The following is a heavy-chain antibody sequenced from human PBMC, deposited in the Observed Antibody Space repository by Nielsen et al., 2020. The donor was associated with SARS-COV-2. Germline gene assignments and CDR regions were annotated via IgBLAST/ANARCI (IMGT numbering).Heavy chain of an antibody. Sequence: ASVKVSCKASGYTFTGHYIHWVRQAPGQGLEWMGRINPNSAGTNYAQRFKGRVTLTTDTSISTAYMDLSRLRSDDTAVYYCARDEYNYGYNWFDTWGRGTLVTVSS. CDR1: GYTFTGHY. V-gene: IGHV1-2*06. D-gene: IGHD5-18*01. CDR2: INPNSAGT. J-gene: IGHJ5*02. CDR3: ARDEYNYGYNWFDT.